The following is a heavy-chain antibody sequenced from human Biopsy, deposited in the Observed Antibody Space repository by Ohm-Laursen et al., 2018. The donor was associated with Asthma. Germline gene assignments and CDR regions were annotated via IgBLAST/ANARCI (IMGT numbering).Heavy chain of an antibody. V-gene: IGHV4-39*02. Sequence: DTLSLTCPVSGGSMSSSSYYWGWIRQPPGKGLEWMGSISYTGSAYHNPSLKSRVTISVDTSKNHFSLKLSSVTAADTAVYYCARERAGYYGSGSYLGYWGQGTLVTVSS. CDR2: ISYTGSA. J-gene: IGHJ4*02. CDR3: ARERAGYYGSGSYLGY. CDR1: GGSMSSSSYY. D-gene: IGHD3-10*01.